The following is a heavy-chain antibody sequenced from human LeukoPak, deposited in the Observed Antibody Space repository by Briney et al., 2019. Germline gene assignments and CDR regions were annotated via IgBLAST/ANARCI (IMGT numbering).Heavy chain of an antibody. V-gene: IGHV3-48*04. Sequence: GGSLRLSCTAAGFSMNWVHQAPGKGLEWISYIYRDRTTYADSVKGRFTISRGNAKNSLYLQMNSLRAEDTALYYCAKDTDSSGYYYFDYWGQGTLVTVSS. CDR1: GFS. CDR2: IYRDRTT. D-gene: IGHD3-22*01. CDR3: AKDTDSSGYYYFDY. J-gene: IGHJ4*02.